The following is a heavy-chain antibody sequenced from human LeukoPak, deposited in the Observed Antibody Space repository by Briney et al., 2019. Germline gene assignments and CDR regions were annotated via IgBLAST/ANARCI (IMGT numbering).Heavy chain of an antibody. CDR3: ARDRRFGDPLDY. J-gene: IGHJ4*02. V-gene: IGHV3-30*02. CDR2: IRYDGSNK. Sequence: QPGGSLRLSCAASGFTFSSYGMHWVRQAPGKGLEWVAFIRYDGSNKYYADSVKGRFTISRDNSKNTLYLQMNSLRAEDTAVYYCARDRRFGDPLDYWGQGTLVTVSS. D-gene: IGHD3-10*01. CDR1: GFTFSSYG.